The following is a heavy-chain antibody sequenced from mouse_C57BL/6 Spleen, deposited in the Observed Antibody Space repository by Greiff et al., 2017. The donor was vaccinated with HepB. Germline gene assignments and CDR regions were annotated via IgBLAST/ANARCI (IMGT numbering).Heavy chain of an antibody. D-gene: IGHD1-1*01. V-gene: IGHV1-26*01. Sequence: EVQLQQSGPELVKPGASVKISCKASGYTFTDYYMNWVKQSHGKSLEWIGDINPNNGGTSYNQKFKGKATLTVDKSSSTAYMQLRSLTSEDSAVYYGTNSHYYGSSSYAMDYWGQGTSVTVSS. CDR1: GYTFTDYY. J-gene: IGHJ4*01. CDR2: INPNNGGT. CDR3: TNSHYYGSSSYAMDY.